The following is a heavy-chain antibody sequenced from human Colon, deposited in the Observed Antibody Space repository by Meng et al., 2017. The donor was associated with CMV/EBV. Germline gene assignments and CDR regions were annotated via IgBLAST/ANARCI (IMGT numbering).Heavy chain of an antibody. J-gene: IGHJ5*02. Sequence: ASVKVSCKASGYTFTSYGISWVRQAPGQGLEWMGWISAYNGNTNYAQKLQDRVTMTSDTSTRTAYMELGSLRSDDTAVYYCARRWGGQQLVLDPWGQGTLVTVSS. D-gene: IGHD6-13*01. CDR1: GYTFTSYG. CDR3: ARRWGGQQLVLDP. CDR2: ISAYNGNT. V-gene: IGHV1-18*01.